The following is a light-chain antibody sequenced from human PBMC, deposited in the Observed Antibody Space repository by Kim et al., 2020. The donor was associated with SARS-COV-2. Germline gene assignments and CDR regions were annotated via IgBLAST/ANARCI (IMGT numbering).Light chain of an antibody. Sequence: SPGERATLPCRASQSVSRNFLAWYQQKPGPAPRFLIYGASSRATGIPDRFSGSGSGTDFTLTISRLEPEDFAVYYCQQYGNSPPTFGPGTKVDIK. CDR1: QSVSRNF. CDR3: QQYGNSPPT. CDR2: GAS. V-gene: IGKV3-20*01. J-gene: IGKJ3*01.